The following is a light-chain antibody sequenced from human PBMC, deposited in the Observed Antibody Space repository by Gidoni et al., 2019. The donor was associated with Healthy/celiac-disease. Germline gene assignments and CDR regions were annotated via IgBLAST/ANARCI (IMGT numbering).Light chain of an antibody. Sequence: DIVLTQSPATLSLSPGERATLSCRASQSVSSYLAWYQQKPGQAPRLLIYDASNSATGIPARFSGSGSGTDFTLTISSLEPEDFAVYYCQQRSNWPPNTFGQGTKLEIK. CDR2: DAS. J-gene: IGKJ2*01. CDR3: QQRSNWPPNT. CDR1: QSVSSY. V-gene: IGKV3-11*01.